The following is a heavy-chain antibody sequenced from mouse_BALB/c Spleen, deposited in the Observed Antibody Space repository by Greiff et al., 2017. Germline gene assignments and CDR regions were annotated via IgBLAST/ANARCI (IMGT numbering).Heavy chain of an antibody. V-gene: IGHV1-9*01. J-gene: IGHJ2*01. Sequence: QVQLKESGAELMKPGASVKISCKATGYTFSSYWIEWVKQRPGHGLEWIGEILPGSGSTNYNEKFKGKATFTADTSSNTAYMQLCSLTSEDSAVYYCARSDTTVVPYYFDYWGQGTTLTVSS. D-gene: IGHD1-1*01. CDR1: GYTFSSYW. CDR2: ILPGSGST. CDR3: ARSDTTVVPYYFDY.